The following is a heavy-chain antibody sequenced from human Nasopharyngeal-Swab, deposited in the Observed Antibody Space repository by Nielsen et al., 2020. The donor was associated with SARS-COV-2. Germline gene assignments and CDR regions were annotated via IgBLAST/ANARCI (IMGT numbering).Heavy chain of an antibody. D-gene: IGHD3-22*01. CDR1: GFTFSRYT. V-gene: IGHV3-30-3*01. CDR2: ISYDGSNK. Sequence: GGSLRLSCAASGFTFSRYTMHWVRQAPGKGLEWVAVISYDGSNKYYADSVKGRFTISRDISKNTLYLQMNSLRAEDTAVFYCASTPLDSSGYYYACHYWGRGTLVTVSS. CDR3: ASTPLDSSGYYYACHY. J-gene: IGHJ4*02.